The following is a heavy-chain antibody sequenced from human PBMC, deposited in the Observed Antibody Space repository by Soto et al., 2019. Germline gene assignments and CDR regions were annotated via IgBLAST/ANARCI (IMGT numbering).Heavy chain of an antibody. Sequence: GASVKVSCEACGYRLTNYGISWVRQAPEQGLEWMGWINPNSGGTNYAQKFQGWVTMTRDTSISTAYMELSRLRSDDTAVYYCARGHDIVVVVAALDYWGQGTLVTVSS. V-gene: IGHV1-2*04. D-gene: IGHD2-15*01. CDR1: GYRLTNYG. CDR3: ARGHDIVVVVAALDY. CDR2: INPNSGGT. J-gene: IGHJ4*02.